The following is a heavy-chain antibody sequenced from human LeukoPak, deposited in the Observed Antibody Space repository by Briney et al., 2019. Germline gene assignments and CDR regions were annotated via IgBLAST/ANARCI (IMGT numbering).Heavy chain of an antibody. CDR3: ARGDSMGAFDI. V-gene: IGHV3-21*01. CDR1: GFTFSSYE. D-gene: IGHD3-22*01. Sequence: PGGSLRLSCAASGFTFSSYEMNWVRQAPGKGLEWVSSISSSSSYIYYADSVKGRFTISRDNAKNSLYLQMNSLRAEDTAVYYCARGDSMGAFDIWGQGTMVTVSS. J-gene: IGHJ3*02. CDR2: ISSSSSYI.